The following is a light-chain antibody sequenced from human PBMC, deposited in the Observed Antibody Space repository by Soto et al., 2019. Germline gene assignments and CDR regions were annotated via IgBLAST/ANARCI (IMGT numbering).Light chain of an antibody. CDR3: QQSHRTPYT. V-gene: IGKV1-39*01. CDR2: SGS. Sequence: IQLTQSPSSLSVSIGVRVTINCRASQGLSSYLNWYRQKPGKAPELLIYSGSTLQTGVPSRFSGSGSETDFTLTISSLQSEDLATYYCQQSHRTPYTVGQGTKLEL. CDR1: QGLSSY. J-gene: IGKJ2*01.